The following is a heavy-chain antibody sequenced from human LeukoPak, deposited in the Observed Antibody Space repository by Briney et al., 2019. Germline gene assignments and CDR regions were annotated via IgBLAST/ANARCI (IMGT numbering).Heavy chain of an antibody. CDR1: GGSITDATYY. J-gene: IGHJ5*02. Sequence: PSETLSLTCTVSGGSITDATYYWGWIRQPPGKGLEWIVNIYYSGSTYYNPSLKSRVTISADTSKTHFSLRVTSVTAADTAVYYCARSRDNWFDPWGQGTLVTVSS. V-gene: IGHV4-39*07. CDR3: ARSRDNWFDP. CDR2: IYYSGST.